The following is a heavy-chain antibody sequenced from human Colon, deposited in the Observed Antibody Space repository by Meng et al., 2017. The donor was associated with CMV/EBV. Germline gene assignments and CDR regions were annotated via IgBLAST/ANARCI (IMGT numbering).Heavy chain of an antibody. V-gene: IGHV4-4*07. D-gene: IGHD3-10*01. CDR3: ARDSNLSGLAY. CDR1: GASITSYY. Sequence: QLKLRDHGPGLVKPSDTLSRTCTVSGASITSYYWSWIRQPAGKGLEWIGRVYISGNTNYNPSLKSRVTMSIDTSKTQLSLNIRSVTAADTAVYYCARDSNLSGLAYWGQGTLVTVSS. J-gene: IGHJ4*02. CDR2: VYISGNT.